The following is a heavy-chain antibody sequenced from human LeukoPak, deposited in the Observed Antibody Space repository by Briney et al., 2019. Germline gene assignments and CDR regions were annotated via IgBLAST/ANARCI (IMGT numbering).Heavy chain of an antibody. CDR2: IYYSGST. CDR3: ARVPRGYTFFFDL. V-gene: IGHV4-39*07. CDR1: GGSISSSSYY. D-gene: IGHD5-24*01. J-gene: IGHJ2*01. Sequence: PSETLSLTCTVSGGSISSSSYYWGWIRQPPGKGLEWIGSIYYSGSTYYNPSLKSRVTISVDTSKNQFSLKLSSVTAADTAVYYCARVPRGYTFFFDLWGRGTLVTVSS.